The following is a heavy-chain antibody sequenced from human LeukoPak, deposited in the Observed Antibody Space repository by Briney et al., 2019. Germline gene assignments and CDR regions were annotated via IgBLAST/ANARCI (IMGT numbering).Heavy chain of an antibody. CDR3: ARDGGPYGSGSYYNY. D-gene: IGHD3-10*01. J-gene: IGHJ4*02. V-gene: IGHV1-46*01. CDR2: INPSGGST. Sequence: ASVNVSCKASGYTFTSYYMHWVRQAPGQGLDWMGIINPSGGSTSYAQKFQGRVTMTRDMSTSTVYMELRSLRSEDTAVYYCARDGGPYGSGSYYNYWGQGTLVTVSS. CDR1: GYTFTSYY.